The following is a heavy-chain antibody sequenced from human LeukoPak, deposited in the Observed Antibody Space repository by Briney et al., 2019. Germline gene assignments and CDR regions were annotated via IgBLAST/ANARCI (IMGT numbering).Heavy chain of an antibody. CDR3: ARALARYFDS. J-gene: IGHJ4*02. V-gene: IGHV3-11*01. CDR1: GFIFSDYF. D-gene: IGHD3-9*01. CDR2: ISGSGSTI. Sequence: GGSLRLSCAASGFIFSDYFISWIRQAPGKGLEWVSHISGSGSTIYYADSVKGRVTISRVNARNTLYLQMNSLRAEDSAVYYCARALARYFDSWGQGTLVTVST.